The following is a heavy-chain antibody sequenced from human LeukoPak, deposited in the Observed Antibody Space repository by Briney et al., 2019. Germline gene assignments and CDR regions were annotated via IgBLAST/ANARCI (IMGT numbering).Heavy chain of an antibody. CDR3: ARDDGFRGVDY. CDR2: IHPDGSEE. J-gene: IGHJ4*02. Sequence: GGSRRLSCAASGFTFSTSWMSWVRRVPGRGLEWVADIHPDGSEEYYVDSVKGRFTVSRDNAKNSLFLQMNSLRAEDTAVYYCARDDGFRGVDYWGQGTLVNVSS. D-gene: IGHD3-10*01. CDR1: GFTFSTSW. V-gene: IGHV3-7*01.